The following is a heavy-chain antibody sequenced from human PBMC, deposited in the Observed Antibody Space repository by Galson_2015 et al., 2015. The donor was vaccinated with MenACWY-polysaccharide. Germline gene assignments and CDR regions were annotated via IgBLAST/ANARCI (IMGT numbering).Heavy chain of an antibody. V-gene: IGHV1-8*01. CDR1: GYTFSSYD. CDR2: MNPNSGNT. D-gene: IGHD2-21*01. CDR3: TRIIARKHTFVDS. Sequence: SVKVSCKASGYTFSSYDINWGRQASGQGLEWMGWMNPNSGNTGYAQRFQGRVAMTRDTATSTAYMELRMVRYDDTAVYYCTRIIARKHTFVDSWGHGTLVSVS. J-gene: IGHJ5*01.